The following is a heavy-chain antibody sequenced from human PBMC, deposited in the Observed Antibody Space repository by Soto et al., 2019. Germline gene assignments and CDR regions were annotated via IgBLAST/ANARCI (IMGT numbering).Heavy chain of an antibody. CDR2: IHYSGST. J-gene: IGHJ5*02. V-gene: IGHV4-59*01. Sequence: SETLSLTCNVSGGAINNYYWSWIRQSPGKGMEWIGYIHYSGSTNHNPSLNGRVTISLDTSRTQFSLKLSSVTAADTAVYYCARDLQRPNWLDPWGQGTLVTVSS. CDR1: GGAINNYY. D-gene: IGHD6-25*01. CDR3: ARDLQRPNWLDP.